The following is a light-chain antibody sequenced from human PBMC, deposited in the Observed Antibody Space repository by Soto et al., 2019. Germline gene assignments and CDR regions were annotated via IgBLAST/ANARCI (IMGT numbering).Light chain of an antibody. CDR2: GNF. Sequence: QSALTQPPSVSGAPGQRVTISCAGSASNIGASYDVHWYQQVPGTAPKLLIYGNFNRPSGVPDRFSGSKSGTSASLAITGLQAEDEADYYCQSYDYSLSGVLFGGGTKVTVL. CDR3: QSYDYSLSGVL. CDR1: ASNIGASYD. V-gene: IGLV1-40*01. J-gene: IGLJ2*01.